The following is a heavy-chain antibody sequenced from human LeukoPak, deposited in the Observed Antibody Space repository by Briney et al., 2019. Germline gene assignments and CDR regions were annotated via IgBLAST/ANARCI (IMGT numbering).Heavy chain of an antibody. Sequence: SETLSLTCAVYGGSFSGYYWSWIRQPPGKGLEWIGEINHSGSTNYNPSLKSRVTISVDTSKNQFSLKLSSVTAADTAVYYCARGRPLYYDILIGYPNPLYYYYGMDVWGQGTTVTVSS. D-gene: IGHD3-9*01. V-gene: IGHV4-34*01. J-gene: IGHJ6*02. CDR2: INHSGST. CDR1: GGSFSGYY. CDR3: ARGRPLYYDILIGYPNPLYYYYGMDV.